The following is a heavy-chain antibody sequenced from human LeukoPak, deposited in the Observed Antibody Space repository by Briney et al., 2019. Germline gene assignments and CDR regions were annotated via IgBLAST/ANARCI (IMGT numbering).Heavy chain of an antibody. V-gene: IGHV3-7*01. Sequence: GGSLRLSCAASGFTFTSFSFNWVRQAPGKGLEWVANIKHDGSEKYYVDSVKGRFTISRDNAKNSLYLQMNSLRAEDTAVYYCARYCSSSSCHDAFDIWGQGTMVTVSS. D-gene: IGHD2-2*01. CDR1: GFTFTSFS. CDR3: ARYCSSSSCHDAFDI. J-gene: IGHJ3*02. CDR2: IKHDGSEK.